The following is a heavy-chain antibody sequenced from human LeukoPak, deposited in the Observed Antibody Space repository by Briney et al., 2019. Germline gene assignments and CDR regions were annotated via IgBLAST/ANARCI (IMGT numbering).Heavy chain of an antibody. CDR1: GGSISYY. CDR3: AREEGNWYFDL. J-gene: IGHJ2*01. CDR2: INYSGST. Sequence: KPSETLALTCTVSGGSISYYWSWIRQPPGEGLEWIGNINYSGSTNYNPSLKSRVTISVDTSKNQFSLKLSSVTAADTAVYYCAREEGNWYFDLWGRGTLVTVSS. V-gene: IGHV4-59*01.